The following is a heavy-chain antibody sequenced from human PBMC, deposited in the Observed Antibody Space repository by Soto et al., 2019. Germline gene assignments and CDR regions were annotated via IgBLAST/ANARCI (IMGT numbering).Heavy chain of an antibody. CDR1: GFTFSSYG. CDR3: ATHDVGFGEPEGFDP. Sequence: QVQLVESGGGVVQPGRSLRLSCAASGFTFSSYGMHWVRQAPGKGLEWVAVISYDGSNKYYADSVKGRFTMSRDNSKNTLYLQMNSLRAEDTAVYYCATHDVGFGEPEGFDPWGPGILVTISS. V-gene: IGHV3-30*03. J-gene: IGHJ5*02. CDR2: ISYDGSNK. D-gene: IGHD3-10*01.